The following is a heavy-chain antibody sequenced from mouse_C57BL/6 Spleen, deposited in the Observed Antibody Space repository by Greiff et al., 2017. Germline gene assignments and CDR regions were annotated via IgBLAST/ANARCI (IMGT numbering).Heavy chain of an antibody. CDR3: MRQGCSIYFAY. CDR2: IRSKSNDDAK. J-gene: IGHJ2*01. D-gene: IGHD3-3*01. CDR1: GFSFNTYA. V-gene: IGHV10-1*01. Sequence: EVKLVESGGGLVQPKGSLKLSCAASGFSFNTYAMNWVRQAPGKGLEWVASIRSKSNDDAKCYADSVKDRFTISRDDSQSMLYLQMNNFKTSDTAMYCCMRQGCSIYFAYWGQGTTLTVSS.